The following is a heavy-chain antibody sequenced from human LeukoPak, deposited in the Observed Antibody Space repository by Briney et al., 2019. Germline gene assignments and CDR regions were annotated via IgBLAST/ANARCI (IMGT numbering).Heavy chain of an antibody. V-gene: IGHV3-23*01. CDR1: GFTFSSYA. CDR2: ISGSGGST. CDR3: AKDDYDFWSGYLQKDGMDV. Sequence: DPGGSLRLSCAASGFTFSSYAMSWVRQAPGKGLEWVSAISGSGGSTYYADSVKGRFTISRDNSKNTLYLQMNSLRAEDTAVYYCAKDDYDFWSGYLQKDGMDVWGQGTTVTVSS. D-gene: IGHD3-3*01. J-gene: IGHJ6*02.